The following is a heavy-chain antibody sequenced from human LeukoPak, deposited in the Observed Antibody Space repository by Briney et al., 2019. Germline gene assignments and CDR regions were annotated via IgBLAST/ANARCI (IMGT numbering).Heavy chain of an antibody. CDR3: AREFANRAYNWFDP. V-gene: IGHV4-59*01. CDR2: IYYSGST. Sequence: PSETLSLTCTVSGGSISSYYWSWIRQPPGKGLEWIGYIYYSGSTNYNPSLKSRVTISVDTSKNQFSLKLSSVTAADTAVYYCAREFANRAYNWFDPWGQGTTVTVSS. CDR1: GGSISSYY. D-gene: IGHD3-10*01. J-gene: IGHJ5*01.